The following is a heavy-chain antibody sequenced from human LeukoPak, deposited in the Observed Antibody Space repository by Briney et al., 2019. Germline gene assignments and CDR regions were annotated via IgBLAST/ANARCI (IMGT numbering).Heavy chain of an antibody. V-gene: IGHV1-46*01. Sequence: ASVKVSCKASGYTFTSYYMHWVRQAPGQGLEWMGIINPSGGSTSYAQKFQGRVTMTRDTSTSTVYMELSSLRSEDTAVYYCARVRDYYDSSGYHDAFDIWGQGTMVTVSS. CDR2: INPSGGST. D-gene: IGHD3-22*01. CDR3: ARVRDYYDSSGYHDAFDI. J-gene: IGHJ3*02. CDR1: GYTFTSYY.